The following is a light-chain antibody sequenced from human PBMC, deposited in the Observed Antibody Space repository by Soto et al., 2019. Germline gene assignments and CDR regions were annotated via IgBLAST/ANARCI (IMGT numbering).Light chain of an antibody. CDR3: TSYTITSPYV. CDR1: SSDVGGYKY. Sequence: QSVLTQPASVSGSPGQSITISCNGTSSDVGGYKYVSWYQQYPGKAPKLKIYEVSNRPSGVSNRFSGSKSGNTASLTISGLQAEDEADYYCTSYTITSPYVFGTGTKVAVL. J-gene: IGLJ1*01. V-gene: IGLV2-14*01. CDR2: EVS.